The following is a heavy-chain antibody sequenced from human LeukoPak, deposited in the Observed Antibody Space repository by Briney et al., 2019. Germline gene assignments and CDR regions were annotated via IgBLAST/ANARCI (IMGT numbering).Heavy chain of an antibody. CDR1: GGSFTNYY. V-gene: IGHV4-34*01. Sequence: SETLSLTCAVYGGSFTNYYWSWIRQPPGKGLEWIGEINHSGSSKCNPSLKSRVTISIDTSKNQLSLKLSSVTAADTAVYSCVRHVARAFDIWGQGTKVTVSS. J-gene: IGHJ3*02. CDR2: INHSGSS. CDR3: VRHVARAFDI.